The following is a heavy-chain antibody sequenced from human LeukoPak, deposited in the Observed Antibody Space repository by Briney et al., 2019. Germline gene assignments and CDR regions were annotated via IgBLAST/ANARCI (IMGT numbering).Heavy chain of an antibody. CDR2: ISASGGST. V-gene: IGHV3-23*01. CDR1: GFTFSSYV. J-gene: IGHJ4*02. Sequence: GGSLRLSCAASGFTFSSYVMSWVRQAPGKGLEWVAGISASGGSTYSADSVKGRFTISRDNSKNTLYLQMNSLRAEDTAVYYCAKSPPAYTVTTFNYWGQGTLVTVSS. D-gene: IGHD4-11*01. CDR3: AKSPPAYTVTTFNY.